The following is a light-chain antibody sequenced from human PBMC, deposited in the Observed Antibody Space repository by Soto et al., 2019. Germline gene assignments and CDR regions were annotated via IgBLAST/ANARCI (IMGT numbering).Light chain of an antibody. CDR3: SSYTNIGIVI. CDR2: EVN. Sequence: QSALTQPASVSGSPGQSITISCTGTSSDIGGYNYVSWYQQHPGKAPKLMIYEVNNRPSGVSNRFSGSKSGNTASLTISGLRPEDEADYYCSSYTNIGIVIFAGGTKVTVL. V-gene: IGLV2-14*01. CDR1: SSDIGGYNY. J-gene: IGLJ2*01.